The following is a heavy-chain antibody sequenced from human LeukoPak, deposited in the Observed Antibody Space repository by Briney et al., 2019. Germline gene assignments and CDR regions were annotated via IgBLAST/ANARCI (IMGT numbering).Heavy chain of an antibody. D-gene: IGHD2-2*01. CDR2: IYSGGST. Sequence: GGSLRLSCAASGFTVSSNYMSWVRQAPGKGLEWVSVIYSGGSTYYADSVKGRLTISRDNSKNTLYLQMNSLRAEDTAVYYCASGPIVVVPAANSYGMDVWGKGTTVTVSS. V-gene: IGHV3-53*01. J-gene: IGHJ6*04. CDR1: GFTVSSNY. CDR3: ASGPIVVVPAANSYGMDV.